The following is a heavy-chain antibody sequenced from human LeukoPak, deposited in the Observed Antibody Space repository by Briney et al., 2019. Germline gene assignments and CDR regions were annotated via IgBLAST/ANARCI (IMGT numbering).Heavy chain of an antibody. Sequence: SETLSLTCAVYGGSFSAYYWNWIRQPPGRWLEWIGEINHSGTTNYNPPLKSRVTISIDTFKNQSSLKLTSVPAADTAVYYCARGYHDILTGYYNPWYFDYWGQGTLVTVSS. J-gene: IGHJ4*02. CDR3: ARGYHDILTGYYNPWYFDY. D-gene: IGHD3-9*01. V-gene: IGHV4-34*01. CDR1: GGSFSAYY. CDR2: INHSGTT.